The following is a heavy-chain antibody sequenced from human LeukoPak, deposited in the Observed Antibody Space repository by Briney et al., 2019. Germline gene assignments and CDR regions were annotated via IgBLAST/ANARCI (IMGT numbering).Heavy chain of an antibody. J-gene: IGHJ3*02. CDR1: GFTFSSHL. V-gene: IGHV3-74*01. CDR3: AKRLGSNDNAFDI. D-gene: IGHD2-15*01. CDR2: ISSDGTYT. Sequence: AGGSLRLSCAASGFTFSSHLMHWVRQAPGKGLVWVSRISSDGTYTNYADSVRGRFTISRDNAKNTLYLQMNSLRVEDTAVYYCAKRLGSNDNAFDIWGQGTTVAVSS.